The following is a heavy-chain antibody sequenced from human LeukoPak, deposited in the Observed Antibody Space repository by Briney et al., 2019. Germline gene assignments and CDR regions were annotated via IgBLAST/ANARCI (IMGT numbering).Heavy chain of an antibody. Sequence: GGSLRLSCAASGFTFNTYAMSWVRQAPGKGLEWVSSIGGGGGTYYADSLKGRFTISRDNSKNTLYLQMNNLRAEDTAVYYCARVMRGTVTTFDYWGQGTLVTVSS. CDR1: GFTFNTYA. CDR2: IGGGGGT. V-gene: IGHV3-23*01. J-gene: IGHJ4*02. CDR3: ARVMRGTVTTFDY. D-gene: IGHD4-17*01.